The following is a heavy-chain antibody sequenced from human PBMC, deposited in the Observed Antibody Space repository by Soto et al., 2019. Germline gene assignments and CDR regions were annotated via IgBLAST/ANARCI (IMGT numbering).Heavy chain of an antibody. CDR1: GGSISSGGYY. Sequence: ASETLSLTCTVSGGSISSGGYYWSWIRQHPGKGLEWIGYIYYSGSTYYNPSLKSRVTISVDTSKNQFSLKLSSVTAADTAVYYCATGTTFLGWFDPWGQGTLVTVSS. CDR2: IYYSGST. V-gene: IGHV4-31*03. J-gene: IGHJ5*02. CDR3: ATGTTFLGWFDP. D-gene: IGHD1-1*01.